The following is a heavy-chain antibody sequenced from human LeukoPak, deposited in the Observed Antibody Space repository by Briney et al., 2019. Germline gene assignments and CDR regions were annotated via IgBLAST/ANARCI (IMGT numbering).Heavy chain of an antibody. V-gene: IGHV3-7*01. CDR1: GITFSGYW. Sequence: GGSLRLSCAASGITFSGYWMSWVRQAPGKGLEWVANIKEDGSEKYYVDSVKGRFTISRDNAKNSLYLQMNSLRAEDTAVYYCARASPYGWPHYYYYYMDVWGKGTTVTVSS. D-gene: IGHD4-17*01. J-gene: IGHJ6*03. CDR2: IKEDGSEK. CDR3: ARASPYGWPHYYYYYMDV.